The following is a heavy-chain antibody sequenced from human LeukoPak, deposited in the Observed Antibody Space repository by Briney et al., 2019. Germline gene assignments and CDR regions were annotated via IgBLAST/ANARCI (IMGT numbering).Heavy chain of an antibody. CDR1: GGSISGNA. V-gene: IGHV4-59*08. CDR2: IYKSGST. CDR3: ARHLADCGGDCYIPIYFYGMDV. D-gene: IGHD2-21*02. Sequence: SETLSLTCTVSGGSISGNAWSWLRQTPEKGLEWIGYIYKSGSTKYNPSLKGRVTISPDTSKNQFSLKLRSVAAADTAVYYCARHLADCGGDCYIPIYFYGMDVWGQGTAVTVSS. J-gene: IGHJ6*02.